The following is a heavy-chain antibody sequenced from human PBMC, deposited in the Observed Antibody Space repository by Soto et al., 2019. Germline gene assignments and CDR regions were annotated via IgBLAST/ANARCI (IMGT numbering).Heavy chain of an antibody. Sequence: PGGSLRLSCAASGFTFSSYTMNWVRQAPGKGLEWVSSISSNNNYIYYADSVKGRFTISRDNAMNSLYLQINSLGAEDTAVYHCATGSSPYFSYMDVWGKGTXVTVSS. CDR3: ATGSSPYFSYMDV. CDR2: ISSNNNYI. CDR1: GFTFSSYT. V-gene: IGHV3-21*01. D-gene: IGHD3-10*01. J-gene: IGHJ6*03.